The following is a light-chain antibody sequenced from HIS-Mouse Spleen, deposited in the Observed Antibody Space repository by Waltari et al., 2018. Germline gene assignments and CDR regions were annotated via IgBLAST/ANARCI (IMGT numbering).Light chain of an antibody. CDR3: QQYNNWPPLT. CDR2: AAS. CDR1: QGISSY. Sequence: DIQLTQSPSFLSASVGDRVTITCRASQGISSYLAWYQQKPGKAPKLLIYAASTLQSGVPSRFSGSGSGTEFTLTISSLQPEDFATCYCQQYNNWPPLTFGGGTKVEIK. V-gene: IGKV1-9*01. J-gene: IGKJ4*01.